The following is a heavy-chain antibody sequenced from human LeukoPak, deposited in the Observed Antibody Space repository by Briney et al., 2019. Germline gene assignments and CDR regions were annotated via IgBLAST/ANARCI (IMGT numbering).Heavy chain of an antibody. CDR3: ASLGLDYSYYMDV. CDR1: GFTFSSYE. J-gene: IGHJ6*02. D-gene: IGHD3/OR15-3a*01. Sequence: GGSLRLSCAASGFTFSSYEMNWVRQGPGKGLEWVSYISSGGSTIYYADSVKGRFTIFRDNAKNSLYLQMNSLRAEDTAVYYCASLGLDYSYYMDVWGQGTTVTVSS. V-gene: IGHV3-48*03. CDR2: ISSGGSTI.